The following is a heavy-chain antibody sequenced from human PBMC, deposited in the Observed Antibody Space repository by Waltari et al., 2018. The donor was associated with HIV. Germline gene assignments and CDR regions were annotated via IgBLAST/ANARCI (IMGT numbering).Heavy chain of an antibody. D-gene: IGHD3-3*01. J-gene: IGHJ4*02. Sequence: QVQLQESGPGLVKPSETLSLTCTVSGGSISSYYWSWIRQPPGKGLEWIGYIYYSGSTNNNPYLRSRVAISVDTSKNQFSLRLSSVTAADTAVYYCARGSDYDFWSSVNFDYWGQGTLVTVSS. CDR3: ARGSDYDFWSSVNFDY. CDR1: GGSISSYY. CDR2: IYYSGST. V-gene: IGHV4-59*01.